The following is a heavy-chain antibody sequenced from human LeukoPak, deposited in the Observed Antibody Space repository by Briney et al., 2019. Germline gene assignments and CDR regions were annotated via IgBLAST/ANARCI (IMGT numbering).Heavy chain of an antibody. CDR3: ARDDWLQLLYWDY. CDR2: IWYDGSNK. CDR1: GFTFSSYG. V-gene: IGHV3-33*01. D-gene: IGHD5-24*01. Sequence: GGSLRLSCAASGFTFSSYGMHWVRQAPGKGLEWVAVIWYDGSNKYYADSVKGRFTISRDNSKNTLYLQMNSLRAEDTAVYYCARDDWLQLLYWDYWGQGTLVTVSS. J-gene: IGHJ4*02.